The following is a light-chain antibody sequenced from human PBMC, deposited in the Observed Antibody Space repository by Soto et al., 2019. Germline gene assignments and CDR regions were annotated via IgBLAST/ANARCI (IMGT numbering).Light chain of an antibody. CDR2: GAS. Sequence: EILLTQSPGTLSLSPGERATLSCRASQSVSFSYLAWYQQKPGQAPRLLIYGASSRATGIPDRFSGSGSGTDFTLTISRLESEDFAVYYCQQYGSSPPWTFGQGTKVEIK. CDR3: QQYGSSPPWT. V-gene: IGKV3-20*01. J-gene: IGKJ1*01. CDR1: QSVSFSY.